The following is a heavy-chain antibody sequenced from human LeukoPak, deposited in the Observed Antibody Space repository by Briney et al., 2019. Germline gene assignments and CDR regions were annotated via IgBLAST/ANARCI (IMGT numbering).Heavy chain of an antibody. CDR1: GSTFSTDA. D-gene: IGHD1-7*01. J-gene: IGHJ4*02. CDR3: VKNRVVFNWNYAYYFDS. V-gene: IGHV3-30*04. Sequence: GGSLRLSCAASGSTFSTDAMHWVRQAPGKGLEWVAVISDDGSKIYYADSVKGRFTISRDNSKNTLYLQMNSLRAEDTAVYYCVKNRVVFNWNYAYYFDSWGQGTLVTVSS. CDR2: ISDDGSKI.